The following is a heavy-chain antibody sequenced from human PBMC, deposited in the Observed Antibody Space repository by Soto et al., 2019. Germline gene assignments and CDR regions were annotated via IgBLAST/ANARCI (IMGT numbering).Heavy chain of an antibody. CDR3: ARMMVTAMDFDY. D-gene: IGHD2-21*02. CDR2: ISYSGST. Sequence: QVQLQESGPGLVKPSQTLSLTCTVSGGSISSADYYWSWIRQHPGKGLEWIGYISYSGSTYYNPSVESRVTISVDTSKNQFSLKLSSVTAADTSVYYCARMMVTAMDFDYWGQGALVTVSS. J-gene: IGHJ4*02. V-gene: IGHV4-31*03. CDR1: GGSISSADYY.